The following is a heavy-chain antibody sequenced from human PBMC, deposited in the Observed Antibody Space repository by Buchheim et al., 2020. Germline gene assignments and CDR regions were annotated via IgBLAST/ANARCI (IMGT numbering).Heavy chain of an antibody. J-gene: IGHJ6*02. Sequence: EVQLLESGGGLVQPGGSLRLSCAASGFTFSSYAMSWVRQAPGKGLEWVSGISGGGGSTYYADSVKGRFILSRDNSKNTLFLQMNSLRAEDTAIYYCAKSRQVIYYYYGMDVWGQGTT. CDR2: ISGGGGST. V-gene: IGHV3-23*01. CDR1: GFTFSSYA. CDR3: AKSRQVIYYYYGMDV.